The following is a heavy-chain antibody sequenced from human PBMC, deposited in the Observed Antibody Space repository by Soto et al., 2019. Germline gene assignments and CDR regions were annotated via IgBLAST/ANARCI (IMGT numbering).Heavy chain of an antibody. CDR2: IYYSGST. V-gene: IGHV4-59*01. D-gene: IGHD1-7*01. J-gene: IGHJ5*02. Sequence: QVQLQESGPGLVKPSETLSLTCTVSGGSISSYYWSWIRQPPGKGLEWIGYIYYSGSTNYNPSLQSRVTISVATSKNQFSLKLSSVTAADTAVYYCASQRYNWNYGWFDPWGQGTLVTVSS. CDR3: ASQRYNWNYGWFDP. CDR1: GGSISSYY.